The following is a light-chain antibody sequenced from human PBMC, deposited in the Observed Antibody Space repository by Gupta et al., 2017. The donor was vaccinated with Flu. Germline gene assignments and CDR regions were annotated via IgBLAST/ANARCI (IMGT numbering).Light chain of an antibody. V-gene: IGLV6-57*03. Sequence: NFMLPHPHSVSVSPGKTVTISCTRRSGSIASSNVQWYQQRTGSAPTNVIYEDNQRPSGIPDRFSGANDSSSNSASLTISGLETEDEADYNCQSYDSSNQVFGGVTKLTVL. J-gene: IGLJ3*02. CDR3: QSYDSSNQV. CDR2: EDN. CDR1: SGSIASSN.